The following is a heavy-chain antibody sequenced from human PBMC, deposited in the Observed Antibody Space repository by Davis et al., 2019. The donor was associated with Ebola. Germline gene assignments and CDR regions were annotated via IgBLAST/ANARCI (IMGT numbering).Heavy chain of an antibody. Sequence: SETLSLTCTVSGGSISSSSYYWSWIRQPPGKGLEWIGEINHSGSTNYNPSLKSRVTISVDTSKNQFSLKLSSVTAADTAVYYCARGRPRYCSSTSCSVNYYYGMDVWGQGTTVTVSS. V-gene: IGHV4-39*07. CDR1: GGSISSSSYY. D-gene: IGHD2-2*01. J-gene: IGHJ6*02. CDR2: INHSGST. CDR3: ARGRPRYCSSTSCSVNYYYGMDV.